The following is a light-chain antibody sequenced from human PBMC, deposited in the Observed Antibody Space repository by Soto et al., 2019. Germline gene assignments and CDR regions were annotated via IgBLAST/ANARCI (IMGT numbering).Light chain of an antibody. CDR2: KVS. CDR1: QSLVHRDGNTY. Sequence: DVVVTQSPLSLPVTRGXXAXISCXSSQSLVHRDGNTYLSWFRQRPGQSPRRLIYKVSNREAGVPDRFSGSGSGTDFTLKISRVEAEDVGLYYCMQGSHWPPITFGQGTRLEI. CDR3: MQGSHWPPIT. J-gene: IGKJ5*01. V-gene: IGKV2-30*02.